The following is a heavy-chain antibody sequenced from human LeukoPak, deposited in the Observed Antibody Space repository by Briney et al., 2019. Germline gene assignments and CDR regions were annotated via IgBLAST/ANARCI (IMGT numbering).Heavy chain of an antibody. CDR1: GGSISSYY. D-gene: IGHD3-10*01. J-gene: IGHJ4*02. CDR3: ARGSKRGYFDY. Sequence: PSETLSLTCTVSGGSISSYYWSWIRQPPGKGLEWIGEINHSGSTNYNPSLKSRVTISVDTSKNQFSLKLSSVTAADTAVYYCARGSKRGYFDYWGQGTLVTVSS. CDR2: INHSGST. V-gene: IGHV4-34*01.